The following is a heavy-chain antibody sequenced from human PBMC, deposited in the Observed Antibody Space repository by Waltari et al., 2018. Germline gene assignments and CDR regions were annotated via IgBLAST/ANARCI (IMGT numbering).Heavy chain of an antibody. J-gene: IGHJ5*02. CDR3: ARDLEPHKGWFDP. CDR1: GGSISSSSYY. Sequence: QLQLQESGPGLVKPSETLSLTCTVSGGSISSSSYYWGWIRQPPGKGLEWIGSIYYSGSTYYTPSLKSRVTISVDTSKNQFSLKLSSVTAADTAVYYCARDLEPHKGWFDPWGQGTLVTVSS. D-gene: IGHD1-1*01. CDR2: IYYSGST. V-gene: IGHV4-39*07.